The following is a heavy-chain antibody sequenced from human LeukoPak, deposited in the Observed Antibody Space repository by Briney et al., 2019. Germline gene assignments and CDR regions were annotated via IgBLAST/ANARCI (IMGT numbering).Heavy chain of an antibody. J-gene: IGHJ4*02. D-gene: IGHD5-12*01. CDR1: GFTFSSYA. CDR2: ISGSGGST. CDR3: AKDWMSTIINYFDY. V-gene: IGHV3-23*01. Sequence: GGSLRLSCAVSGFTFSSYAMSWVRQTPGKGLEWVSSISGSGGSTHYADSVKGRFTISRDNSKNILYLQMNSLRAEDTAVYYCAKDWMSTIINYFDYWGQGTLVTVSS.